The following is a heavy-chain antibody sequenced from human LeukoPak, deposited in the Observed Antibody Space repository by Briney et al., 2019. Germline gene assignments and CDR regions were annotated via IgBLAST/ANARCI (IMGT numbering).Heavy chain of an antibody. CDR3: AKLRYYDSSGYSDY. CDR1: GFTFTKYW. Sequence: GGSLRLSCAASGFTFTKYWMTWVRQAPGKGLEWVSAITGSGGDTYYADSVKGRFTISRDNSKNMLYLQMNSLRAEDSAVYYCAKLRYYDSSGYSDYWGQGTLVTVSS. D-gene: IGHD3-22*01. CDR2: ITGSGGDT. J-gene: IGHJ4*02. V-gene: IGHV3-23*01.